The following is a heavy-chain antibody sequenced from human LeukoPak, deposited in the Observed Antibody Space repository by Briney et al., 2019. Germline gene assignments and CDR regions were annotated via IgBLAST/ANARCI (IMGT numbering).Heavy chain of an antibody. CDR3: VRASPYYYDSSGYLDY. V-gene: IGHV3-11*01. CDR2: ISSSGSTI. CDR1: GFTFSDYY. D-gene: IGHD3-22*01. J-gene: IGHJ4*02. Sequence: GGSLTLSCAASGFTFSDYYMSWIRQAPGKGLEWVSYISSSGSTIYYADSVKGRFTISRDNAKNSLYLQMNSLRAEDTAVYYCVRASPYYYDSSGYLDYWGQGTLVTVSS.